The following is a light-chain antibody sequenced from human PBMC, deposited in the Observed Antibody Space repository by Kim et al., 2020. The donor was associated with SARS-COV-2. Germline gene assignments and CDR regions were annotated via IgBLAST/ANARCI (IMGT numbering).Light chain of an antibody. CDR3: CSHAGSYTFRYV. CDR1: SSDVGGYNY. V-gene: IGLV2-11*01. Sequence: QSALTQPRSVSGSPGQSVTISCTGTSSDVGGYNYVSWYQQHPGKAPKLMIYDVSKRPSGVPDRFSGSKSGNTASLTISGLQAEDEADYYCCSHAGSYTFRYVFGTGTKVTV. CDR2: DVS. J-gene: IGLJ1*01.